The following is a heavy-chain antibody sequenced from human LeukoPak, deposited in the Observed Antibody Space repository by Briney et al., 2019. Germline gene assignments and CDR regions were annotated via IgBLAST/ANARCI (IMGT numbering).Heavy chain of an antibody. V-gene: IGHV4-39*06. D-gene: IGHD2-15*01. CDR3: TRVPVNCRGDYCYPNWFDS. CDR1: GGSISNSNYY. J-gene: IGHJ5*01. Sequence: SETLSLTCTVSGGSISNSNYYWGWIRQPPGKELEWIGNIFYTGTTYYNSSLKSRVTISVDTAKNQFPLRLSTVTAADTAVYYCTRVPVNCRGDYCYPNWFDSWGQGTLVTVSS. CDR2: IFYTGTT.